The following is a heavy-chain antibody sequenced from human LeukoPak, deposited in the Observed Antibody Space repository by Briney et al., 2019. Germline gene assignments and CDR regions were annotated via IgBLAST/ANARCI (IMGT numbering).Heavy chain of an antibody. J-gene: IGHJ4*02. CDR2: IYYSGST. Sequence: KPSETLSLTCTVSDGSINSYYWSWIRQPPGKGLEWIGYIYYSGSTNYNPSLRSRLTISVDTSKYQFSLKLSFVTAADTAVYYCARHLGRGFDYWGQGILVTVSS. V-gene: IGHV4-59*08. CDR3: ARHLGRGFDY. CDR1: DGSINSYY.